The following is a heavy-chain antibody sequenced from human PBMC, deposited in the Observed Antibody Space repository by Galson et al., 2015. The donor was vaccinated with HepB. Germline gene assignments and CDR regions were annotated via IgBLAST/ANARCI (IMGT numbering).Heavy chain of an antibody. D-gene: IGHD2-15*01. CDR2: IIPILGIA. V-gene: IGHV1-69*02. CDR1: GGTFSSYT. Sequence: SVKVSCKASGGTFSSYTISWVRQAPGRGLEWMGRIIPILGIANYAQKFQGRVTITADKSTSTAYMELSSLRSEDTAVYYCARVVCRQCFPVWGQGTLVTVSS. J-gene: IGHJ4*02. CDR3: ARVVCRQCFPV.